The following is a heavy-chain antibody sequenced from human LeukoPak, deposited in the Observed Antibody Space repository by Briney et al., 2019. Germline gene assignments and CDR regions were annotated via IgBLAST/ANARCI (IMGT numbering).Heavy chain of an antibody. CDR2: INHSGST. CDR1: GGSFSGYY. J-gene: IGHJ3*02. V-gene: IGHV4-34*01. CDR3: ARVSGRWLQLERAFDI. Sequence: PSETLSLTCAVYGGSFSGYYWSWIRQPPGKGLEWIGEINHSGSTNYNPSLKSRVTIPVDTSKNQFSLKLSSVTAADTAVYYCARVSGRWLQLERAFDIWGQGTMVTVSS. D-gene: IGHD5-24*01.